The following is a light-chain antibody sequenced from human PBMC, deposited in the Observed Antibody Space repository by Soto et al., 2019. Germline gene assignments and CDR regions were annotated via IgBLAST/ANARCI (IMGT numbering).Light chain of an antibody. J-gene: IGLJ1*01. CDR2: EVN. CDR3: SSYAGSNNLGV. CDR1: SSDVGGYKY. V-gene: IGLV2-8*01. Sequence: QSALTQPPSASGSPGQSVTISCTGTSSDVGGYKYVSWYQQHPGKAPKLMIFEVNKRPSGVPDRVSGSKSGNTASLTVSGLQAEDEDDYYCSSYAGSNNLGVFGTGTKLTVL.